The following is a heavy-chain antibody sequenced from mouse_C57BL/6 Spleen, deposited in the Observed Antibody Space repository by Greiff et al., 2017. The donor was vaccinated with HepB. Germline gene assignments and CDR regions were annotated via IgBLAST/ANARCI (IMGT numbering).Heavy chain of an antibody. J-gene: IGHJ4*01. V-gene: IGHV1-80*01. CDR2: IYPGDGDT. CDR1: GYAFSSYW. Sequence: VKLMESGAELVKPGASVKISCKASGYAFSSYWMNWVKQRPGKGLEWIGQIYPGDGDTNYNGKFKGKATLTADKSSSTAYMQLSSLTSEDSAVYFCARSGNYEEDAMDYWGQGTSVTVSS. CDR3: ARSGNYEEDAMDY. D-gene: IGHD2-1*01.